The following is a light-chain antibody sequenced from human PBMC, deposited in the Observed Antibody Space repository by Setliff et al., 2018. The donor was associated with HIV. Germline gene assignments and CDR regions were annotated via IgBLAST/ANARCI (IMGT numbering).Light chain of an antibody. J-gene: IGLJ1*01. CDR1: SDDIGRYYY. Sequence: QSALAQPASVYGSPGQAITISCTGTSDDIGRYYYVSWYQQLPGKAPKLIMYDVSHRPSGVSTSFSGSKSGDTASLTISGLQAEDEAHYYCTSYTINTLYVFGSGTKVTVL. V-gene: IGLV2-14*03. CDR2: DVS. CDR3: TSYTINTLYV.